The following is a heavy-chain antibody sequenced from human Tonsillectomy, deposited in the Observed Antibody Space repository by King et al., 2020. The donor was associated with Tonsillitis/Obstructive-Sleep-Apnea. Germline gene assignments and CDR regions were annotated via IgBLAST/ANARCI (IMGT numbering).Heavy chain of an antibody. CDR3: ASNHIYGSGSPYFDY. J-gene: IGHJ4*02. V-gene: IGHV3-48*02. CDR2: ISSSSSTI. D-gene: IGHD3-10*01. Sequence: VQLVESGGGLVQPGGSLRLSCAASGFTFSSYSMNWVRQAPGKGLEWVSYISSSSSTIYYADSVKGRFTISRDNAKNSLYLQMNSLRDEDTAVYYCASNHIYGSGSPYFDYWGQGTLVTVSS. CDR1: GFTFSSYS.